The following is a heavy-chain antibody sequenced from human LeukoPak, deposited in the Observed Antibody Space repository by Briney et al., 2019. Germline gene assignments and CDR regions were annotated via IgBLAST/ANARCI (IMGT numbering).Heavy chain of an antibody. CDR3: ARHNAPRRVGFDF. D-gene: IGHD2-2*01. J-gene: IGHJ4*02. CDR2: LSHAGNT. V-gene: IGHV4-39*01. Sequence: SETLSLTCSVSGXSVRNDFYYWGWIRQPPGRGLEWVACLSHAGNTWYNPSLESRLSISVDTSKNQFSLKFSSVTAADTALYWCARHNAPRRVGFDFWGQGILVTVSS. CDR1: GXSVRNDFYY.